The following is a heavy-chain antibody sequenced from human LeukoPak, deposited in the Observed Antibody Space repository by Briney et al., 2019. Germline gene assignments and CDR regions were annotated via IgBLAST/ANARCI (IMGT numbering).Heavy chain of an antibody. J-gene: IGHJ5*02. CDR2: IYPGDSDT. Sequence: GESLKISCKGSGYSFTSFWIGWVRQMPGKGLEWMGIIYPGDSDTRYSPSFQGQVTISASKSISTAYLQWNSLKASDTATYYCARLYGSGSKSSWFDPWGQGTLVTVSS. CDR3: ARLYGSGSKSSWFDP. D-gene: IGHD3-10*01. V-gene: IGHV5-51*01. CDR1: GYSFTSFW.